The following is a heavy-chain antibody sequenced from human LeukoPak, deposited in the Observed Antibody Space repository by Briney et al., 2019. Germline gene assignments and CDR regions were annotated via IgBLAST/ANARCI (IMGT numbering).Heavy chain of an antibody. D-gene: IGHD6-19*01. Sequence: GGSLRLSCAASGFTFSSYAMSWVRQAPGKGLEWVSGISGSGGSTYYADSVKGRFTISRDNSKNTLYLQMNSLRAGDTAVYYCAREEGERLHLTAGMQWLVRAFDYWGQGTLVTVSS. CDR1: GFTFSSYA. J-gene: IGHJ4*02. V-gene: IGHV3-23*01. CDR3: AREEGERLHLTAGMQWLVRAFDY. CDR2: ISGSGGST.